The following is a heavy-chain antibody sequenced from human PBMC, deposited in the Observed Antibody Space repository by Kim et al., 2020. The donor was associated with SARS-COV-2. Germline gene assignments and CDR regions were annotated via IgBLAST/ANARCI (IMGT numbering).Heavy chain of an antibody. Sequence: GGSLRLSCAASGFTFSSYGMHWVRQAPGKGLEWVAVISYDGSNKYYADSVKGRFTISRDNSKNTLYLQMNSLRAEDTAVYYCAKDWEKWNYYYGMDVWGQGTTVTVSS. CDR1: GFTFSSYG. V-gene: IGHV3-30*18. J-gene: IGHJ6*02. D-gene: IGHD1-26*01. CDR2: ISYDGSNK. CDR3: AKDWEKWNYYYGMDV.